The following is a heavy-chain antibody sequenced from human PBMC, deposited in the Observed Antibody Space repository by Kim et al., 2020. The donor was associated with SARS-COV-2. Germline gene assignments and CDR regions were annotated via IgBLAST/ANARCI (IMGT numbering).Heavy chain of an antibody. D-gene: IGHD2-21*01. J-gene: IGHJ4*02. Sequence: GGSLRLSCAASGFTFSSCAMNWVRQAPGKGLQWVSRISGSGGTTYYSDSVKGRFTLSSNISKNTLYLLMSSLRAEDTAVYYCTEASGPNCTSQPWGQGTL. V-gene: IGHV3-23*01. CDR2: ISGSGGTT. CDR1: GFTFSSCA. CDR3: TEASGPNCTSQP.